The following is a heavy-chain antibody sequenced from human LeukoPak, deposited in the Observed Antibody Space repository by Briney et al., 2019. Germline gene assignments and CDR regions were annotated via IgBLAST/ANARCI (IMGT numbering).Heavy chain of an antibody. CDR3: ATRGGLVRGFNYYYYGMDV. Sequence: GASVKVSCKVSGYTLTELSMHWVRQAPGKGLEWMGGFDPEDGETIYAQKFQGRVTMTEDTSTDTAYMELSSLRSEDTAVYYCATRGGLVRGFNYYYYGMDVWGQGTTVTVSS. J-gene: IGHJ6*02. D-gene: IGHD6-19*01. V-gene: IGHV1-24*01. CDR2: FDPEDGET. CDR1: GYTLTELS.